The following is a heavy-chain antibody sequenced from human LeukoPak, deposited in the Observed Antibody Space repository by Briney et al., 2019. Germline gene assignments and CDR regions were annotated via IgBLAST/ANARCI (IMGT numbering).Heavy chain of an antibody. D-gene: IGHD4-23*01. CDR3: ARDHDGTFYY. J-gene: IGHJ4*02. CDR2: IWYDGSNK. Sequence: PGGSLRLSCAASGFTFSSYGMHWVRQAPGKGLEWVAVIWYDGSNKYHADSVKGRLAISRDNSKNTLYLQMNSLRAEDTAVYYCARDHDGTFYYWGQGTLVTVSS. V-gene: IGHV3-33*01. CDR1: GFTFSSYG.